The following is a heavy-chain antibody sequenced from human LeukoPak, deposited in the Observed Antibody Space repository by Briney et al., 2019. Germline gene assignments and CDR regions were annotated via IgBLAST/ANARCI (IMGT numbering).Heavy chain of an antibody. CDR2: ISSDGTHT. J-gene: IGHJ4*02. CDR1: GFTFSSHL. D-gene: IGHD3-16*01. Sequence: GGSLRLSCAASGFTFSSHLMHWVRQAPGKGLVWVSRISSDGTHTNYADSVRGRFTISRDNAKNSLYLQMNTLRADDTAVYYCARDGFGTGSNWGQGTLVTVSS. V-gene: IGHV3-74*01. CDR3: ARDGFGTGSN.